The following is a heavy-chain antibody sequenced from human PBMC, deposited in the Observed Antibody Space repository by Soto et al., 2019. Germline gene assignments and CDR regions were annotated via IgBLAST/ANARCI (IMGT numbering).Heavy chain of an antibody. V-gene: IGHV3-21*04. CDR3: SRDDSDWFFN. J-gene: IGHJ4*02. CDR1: GFTFSSYG. CDR2: ISSSSTYI. Sequence: GGSLRLSGAASGFTFSSYGMNWVRQAPGKGLEWVSAISSSSTYIKYADSVKGRFTISRDDSKNTAYLQMNSLESEDTAVYYCSRDDSDWFFNWGRGTLVTVS. D-gene: IGHD3-9*01.